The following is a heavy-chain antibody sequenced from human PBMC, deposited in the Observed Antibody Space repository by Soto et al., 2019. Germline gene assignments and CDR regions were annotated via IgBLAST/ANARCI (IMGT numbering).Heavy chain of an antibody. V-gene: IGHV1-18*01. J-gene: IGHJ6*04. CDR3: ARGYYYGSGRPTPGGMDV. CDR1: GYTFTNYD. D-gene: IGHD3-10*01. CDR2: ISTYTGNT. Sequence: QVHLVQSGAEVKKPGASVKVSCKASGYTFTNYDINWVRQAPGQGLEWMGWISTYTGNTNYAQKLQGRVTMTTDTSTSTGYMELRRLRSDDTAVYYCARGYYYGSGRPTPGGMDVRGKGTTVTVSS.